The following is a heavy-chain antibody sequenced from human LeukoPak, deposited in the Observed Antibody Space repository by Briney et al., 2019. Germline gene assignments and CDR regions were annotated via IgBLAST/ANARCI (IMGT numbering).Heavy chain of an antibody. D-gene: IGHD3-22*01. Sequence: GGSLRLSCAASGFTFSSYGMSWVRQAPGKGLEWVAFIRYDGSNKYYADSVKGRFTISRDNSKNTLYLQMNRLRAEDTAVYYCAKDYNYDSSGYSNYFDYWGQGTLVTVSS. CDR3: AKDYNYDSSGYSNYFDY. CDR2: IRYDGSNK. J-gene: IGHJ4*02. V-gene: IGHV3-30*02. CDR1: GFTFSSYG.